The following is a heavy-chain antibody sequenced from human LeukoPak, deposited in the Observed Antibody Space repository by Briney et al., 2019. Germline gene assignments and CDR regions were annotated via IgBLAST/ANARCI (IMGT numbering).Heavy chain of an antibody. Sequence: ASVKVSCKASGYTFTSYYMHWVRQAPGQGLEWMGIINPSGGSTSYAQKFQGRVTMTRDMSTSTVYMELNSLRSEDTAVYYCARSASSSWYSNWFDPWGQGTLVTVSS. CDR1: GYTFTSYY. CDR3: ARSASSSWYSNWFDP. V-gene: IGHV1-46*01. D-gene: IGHD6-13*01. CDR2: INPSGGST. J-gene: IGHJ5*02.